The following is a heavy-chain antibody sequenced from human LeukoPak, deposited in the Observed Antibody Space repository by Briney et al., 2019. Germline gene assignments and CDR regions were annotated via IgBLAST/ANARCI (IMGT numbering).Heavy chain of an antibody. CDR1: GYNFANSW. CDR3: ARHVVAGSYNWFDP. V-gene: IGHV5-51*01. CDR2: IYPAGSDT. Sequence: GESLKISCKGSGYNFANSWIAWMRQMPGKGPEWMGLIYPAGSDTTYSPSFQGQVTISADKSISTAYLQWSSLKASDTAMYYCARHVVAGSYNWFDPWGQGTLVTVSS. J-gene: IGHJ5*02. D-gene: IGHD6-19*01.